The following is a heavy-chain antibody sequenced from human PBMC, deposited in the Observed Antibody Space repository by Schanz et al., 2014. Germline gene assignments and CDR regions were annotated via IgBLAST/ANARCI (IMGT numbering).Heavy chain of an antibody. CDR1: GFTFSTYS. CDR3: VRDTDYHFDY. D-gene: IGHD4-17*01. Sequence: VQLVESGGGLVQPGGSLRLSCAASGFTFSTYSMNWVRQAPGKGLEWVAFIRYDGSNQYYADSVKGRFTISRDNSKNTLYLQMNSLRAEDTAVYYCVRDTDYHFDYWGQGTLVTVSS. J-gene: IGHJ4*02. CDR2: IRYDGSNQ. V-gene: IGHV3-30*02.